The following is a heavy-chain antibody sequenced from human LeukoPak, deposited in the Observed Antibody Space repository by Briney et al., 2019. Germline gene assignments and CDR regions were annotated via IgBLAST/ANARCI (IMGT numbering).Heavy chain of an antibody. D-gene: IGHD2/OR15-2a*01. Sequence: PGGSLRLSCAASGFTFSSYGMHWVRQAPGKGLEWVANIKQDGSEKYYVDSVKGRFTISRDNAKNSLYLQMNSLRAEDTAVYYCARDFYGRLDYWGQGTLVTVSS. J-gene: IGHJ4*02. CDR2: IKQDGSEK. CDR3: ARDFYGRLDY. V-gene: IGHV3-7*01. CDR1: GFTFSSYG.